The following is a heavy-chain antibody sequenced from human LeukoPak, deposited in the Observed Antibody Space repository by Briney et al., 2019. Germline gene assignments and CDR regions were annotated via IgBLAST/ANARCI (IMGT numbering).Heavy chain of an antibody. D-gene: IGHD2-15*01. CDR3: ATDVQSTPYYSYGLDV. J-gene: IGHJ6*02. CDR2: ISYDGSKN. V-gene: IGHV3-30*03. Sequence: GGSLRLSCAASGFTFSSYDMHWVRQAPGKGLEWVAVISYDGSKNYYGDSVKGRFTISRDNSKNTLYLQMNSLRAEDTAVYYCATDVQSTPYYSYGLDVWGQGTTVTVSS. CDR1: GFTFSSYD.